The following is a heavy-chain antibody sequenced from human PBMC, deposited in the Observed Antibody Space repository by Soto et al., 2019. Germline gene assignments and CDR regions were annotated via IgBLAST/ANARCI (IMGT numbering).Heavy chain of an antibody. CDR2: INHSGST. Sequence: SETLSLTCAVYGGSFSGYYWSWIPQPPGKGLEWIGEINHSGSTNYNPSLKSRVTISVDTSRNQFSLKLSSVTAADTAVYYCARAGVVIAARHNPSPDYYYYMDVWGKGTTVTVSS. D-gene: IGHD6-6*01. CDR1: GGSFSGYY. CDR3: ARAGVVIAARHNPSPDYYYYMDV. V-gene: IGHV4-34*01. J-gene: IGHJ6*03.